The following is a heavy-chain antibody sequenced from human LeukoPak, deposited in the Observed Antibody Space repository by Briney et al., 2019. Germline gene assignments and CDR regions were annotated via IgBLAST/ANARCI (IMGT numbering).Heavy chain of an antibody. CDR2: IYHSGST. J-gene: IGHJ4*02. CDR1: GGSISSSNW. CDR3: ARGGSGSYYNVGY. Sequence: SGTLSLTCAVSGGSISSSNWWSWVRQPPGKGLEWIGEIYHSGSTNYNPSLKSRVTISVDTSKNQFSLKLSSVTAADTAVYYCARGGSGSYYNVGYWGQGTLVTVSS. D-gene: IGHD3-10*01. V-gene: IGHV4-4*02.